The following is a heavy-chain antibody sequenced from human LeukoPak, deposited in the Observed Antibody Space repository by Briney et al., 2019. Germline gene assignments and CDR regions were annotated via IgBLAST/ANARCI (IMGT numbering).Heavy chain of an antibody. CDR2: IYYSGST. CDR3: ARSAILWVAMARAYYFDY. V-gene: IGHV4-61*01. Sequence: PSETLSLTCTVSGGSVSSGSYYWSWIRQPPGKGLEWIGYIYYSGSTNYNPSLKSRVTISVDTSKNQFSLRLSSVTAADTAMYYCARSAILWVAMARAYYFDYWGQGTLVTVSS. CDR1: GGSVSSGSYY. J-gene: IGHJ4*02. D-gene: IGHD2-21*02.